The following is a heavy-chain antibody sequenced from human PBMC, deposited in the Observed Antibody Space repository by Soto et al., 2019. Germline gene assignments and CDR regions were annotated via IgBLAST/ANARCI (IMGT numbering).Heavy chain of an antibody. CDR2: ISANNDHT. J-gene: IGHJ4*02. Sequence: QVQLVQSGAEVKKPGASVKVSCKASGYTLNTYGITWVRQAPGQGLEWMGWISANNDHTNYPQKLQGKVTMTTDTSTSAAYMDPRGLTADDTAVYYWARGTYFDYWGQGTLVTVSS. V-gene: IGHV1-18*01. CDR3: ARGTYFDY. CDR1: GYTLNTYG.